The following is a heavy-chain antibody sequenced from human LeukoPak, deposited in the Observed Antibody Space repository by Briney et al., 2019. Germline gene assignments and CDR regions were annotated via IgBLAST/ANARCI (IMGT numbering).Heavy chain of an antibody. CDR3: ARDRCSGGSCYSVYYYYYGMDV. V-gene: IGHV3-21*01. J-gene: IGHJ6*02. D-gene: IGHD2-15*01. CDR1: GFTFSSYS. CDR2: ISSSSRYI. Sequence: GGSLRLSCAASGFTFSSYSRNWVRQAPGKGLEWVSSISSSSRYIYYADSVKGRFTISRDNAKNSLYLQMNSLRAEDTAVYYYARDRCSGGSCYSVYYYYYGMDVWGQGTTVTVSS.